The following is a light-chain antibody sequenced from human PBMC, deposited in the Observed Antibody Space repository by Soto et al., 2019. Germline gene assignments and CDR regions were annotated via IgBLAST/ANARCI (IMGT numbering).Light chain of an antibody. CDR3: QQRSNWPR. J-gene: IGKJ4*01. CDR1: QSIRNY. CDR2: DAS. V-gene: IGKV3-11*01. Sequence: EIVLTQSPATLSLSPGERATLSCRASQSIRNYVAWYQQKPGQAPRLLIYDASNRATCIPARFSGSGFGTDFTLAISSLEPEDFAVYYCQQRSNWPRFGGGTKVEIK.